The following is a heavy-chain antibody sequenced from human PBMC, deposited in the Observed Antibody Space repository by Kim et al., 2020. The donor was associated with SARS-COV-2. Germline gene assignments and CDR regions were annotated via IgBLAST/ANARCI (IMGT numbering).Heavy chain of an antibody. CDR2: IWYDESKK. CDR1: GFTFSSYG. CDR3: ARGMFQLLSYYFDY. Sequence: GGSLRLSCTASGFTFSSYGMHWVRQAPGKGLEWVANIWYDESKKNYADSVKGRFSISRDNSENTLFLQLDSVRAEDTAVYYCARGMFQLLSYYFDYWGQG. J-gene: IGHJ4*02. D-gene: IGHD3-10*02. V-gene: IGHV3-33*01.